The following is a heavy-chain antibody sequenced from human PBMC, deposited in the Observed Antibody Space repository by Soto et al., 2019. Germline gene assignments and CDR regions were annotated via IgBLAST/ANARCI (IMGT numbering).Heavy chain of an antibody. CDR2: IYYSGST. CDR3: ARPVEYSSSYFDY. CDR1: GGSISSSSYY. J-gene: IGHJ4*02. V-gene: IGHV4-39*01. D-gene: IGHD6-6*01. Sequence: SETLSLTCTVSGGSISSSSYYWGWIRQPPGKGLEWIGSIYYSGSTYYNPSLKSRVTISVDTSKNQFSLKLSSVTAADTAVYYCARPVEYSSSYFDYWGQGTLVTVSS.